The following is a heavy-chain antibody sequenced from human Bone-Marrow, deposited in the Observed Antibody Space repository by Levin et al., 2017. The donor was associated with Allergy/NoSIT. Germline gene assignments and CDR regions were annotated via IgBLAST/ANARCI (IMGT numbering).Heavy chain of an antibody. CDR2: ISGSGDST. D-gene: IGHD3-10*01. V-gene: IGHV3-23*01. J-gene: IGHJ4*02. Sequence: PGGSLRLSCAASGFTFSNYAMSWVRQAPGKGLEWVSGISGSGDSTYDGDSVKGRFTISRDNSKNTLYLQMNSLRAEDTAVYYCAKDRDFYGSGSLGNWGQVTLVTVSS. CDR1: GFTFSNYA. CDR3: AKDRDFYGSGSLGN.